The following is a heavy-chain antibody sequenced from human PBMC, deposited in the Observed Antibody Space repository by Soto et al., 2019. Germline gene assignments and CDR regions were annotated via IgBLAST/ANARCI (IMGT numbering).Heavy chain of an antibody. D-gene: IGHD1-26*01. Sequence: TLSLTCTVSGGSISSYFWSWFRQPPGKGLEWIGYIYYSGSTNYNPSLKSRVTISVDTSKNQFSLKLSSVTAADTAVYYCARHGINGSYYDAFDIWGQGTMVTV. CDR2: IYYSGST. J-gene: IGHJ3*02. CDR1: GGSISSYF. CDR3: ARHGINGSYYDAFDI. V-gene: IGHV4-59*08.